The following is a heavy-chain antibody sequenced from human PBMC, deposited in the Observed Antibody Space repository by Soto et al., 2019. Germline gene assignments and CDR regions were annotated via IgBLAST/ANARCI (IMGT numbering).Heavy chain of an antibody. CDR1: GFSISSGCC. CDR3: AQSRGYFDY. D-gene: IGHD3-10*01. CDR2: IYYSGST. V-gene: IGHV4-61*01. J-gene: IGHJ4*01. Sequence: PSETLPVSCGVFGFSISSGCCWFWIRQPTGKGLEWIGYIYYSGSTNYNPSLKSRVTISVDTSKNQFSLKLSSVTAADTAEYYCAQSRGYFDYWGHGTLVTVSS.